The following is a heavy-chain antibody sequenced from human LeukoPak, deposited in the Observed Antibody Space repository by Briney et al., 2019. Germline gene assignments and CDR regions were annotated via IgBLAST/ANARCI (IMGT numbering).Heavy chain of an antibody. CDR1: GFTFGSYA. J-gene: IGHJ4*02. V-gene: IGHV3-23*01. CDR2: ISGSGGST. D-gene: IGHD6-13*01. Sequence: QPGGSLRLSCAASGFTFGSYAMSWVRQAPGKGLEWVSAISGSGGSTYYADSVKGRFTISRDNAKNSLYLQMNSLRAEDMAVYYCASPYSSRWYELCYWGQGTLVTVSS. CDR3: ASPYSSRWYELCY.